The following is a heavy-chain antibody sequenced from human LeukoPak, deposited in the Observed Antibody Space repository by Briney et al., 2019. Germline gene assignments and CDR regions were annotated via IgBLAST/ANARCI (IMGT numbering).Heavy chain of an antibody. CDR2: IYYSGST. CDR1: GGSISSYY. Sequence: SETLSLTCTVSGGSISSYYWSWIRQPPGKGLEWIGYIYYSGSTNYNPSLKSRDTISVDTSKNQFSLKLSSVTAADTAVYYCARVWRGYYYMDVWGKGTTVTVSS. CDR3: ARVWRGYYYMDV. V-gene: IGHV4-59*01. J-gene: IGHJ6*03.